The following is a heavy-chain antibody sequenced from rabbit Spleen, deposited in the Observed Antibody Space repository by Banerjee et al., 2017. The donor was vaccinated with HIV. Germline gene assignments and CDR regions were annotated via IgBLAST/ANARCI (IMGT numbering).Heavy chain of an antibody. V-gene: IGHV1S40*01. CDR2: IYTGGSGGI. CDR1: GFDLSNYYY. Sequence: QSLEESGGDLVKPGASLTLTCTASGFDLSNYYYMYWVRQAPGKGLEWIGCIYTGGSGGIYYASWANGRFTVSKTSSTTVTLQMTSLTAADTATYFCGRSSYAGYAGYGYGTNLWGPGPSSPS. CDR3: GRSSYAGYAGYGYGTNL. D-gene: IGHD7-1*01. J-gene: IGHJ4*01.